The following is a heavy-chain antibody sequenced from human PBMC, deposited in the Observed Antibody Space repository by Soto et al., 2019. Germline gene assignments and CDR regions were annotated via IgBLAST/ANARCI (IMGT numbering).Heavy chain of an antibody. J-gene: IGHJ6*02. D-gene: IGHD5-12*01. V-gene: IGHV3-23*04. Sequence: EVKLVESGGGLVQPGGSLRLSCAASGIMFDNYAMTWARQAPGKGLEWVASLVRNGRTPEYANSVKGRFTMSSDLSASSLFLQMDSLRGEDTAVYYCAKDAVSGDGVWLLDSWGQGTAVTVSS. CDR3: AKDAVSGDGVWLLDS. CDR1: GIMFDNYA. CDR2: LVRNGRTP.